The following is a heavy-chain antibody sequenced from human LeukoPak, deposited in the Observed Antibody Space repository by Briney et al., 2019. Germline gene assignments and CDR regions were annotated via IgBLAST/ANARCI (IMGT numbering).Heavy chain of an antibody. Sequence: ASVKVSCKASGYTFTSYDINWVRQATGQGLEWMGWMNPNSGNTGYAQKFQGRVTMTRNTSISTAYMELRSLRSDDTAVYYCARVDLIYYYDSSGYYYWGQGTLVTVSS. CDR3: ARVDLIYYYDSSGYYY. CDR2: MNPNSGNT. CDR1: GYTFTSYD. J-gene: IGHJ4*02. D-gene: IGHD3-22*01. V-gene: IGHV1-8*01.